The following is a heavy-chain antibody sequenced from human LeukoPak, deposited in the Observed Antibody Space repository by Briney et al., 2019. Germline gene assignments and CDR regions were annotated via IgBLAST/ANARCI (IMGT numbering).Heavy chain of an antibody. J-gene: IGHJ6*03. V-gene: IGHV1-2*02. CDR3: ARDAKLSNYMDV. CDR2: INPNSGGT. Sequence: GASVKVSCKASGYTFTSYYMHWVRQAPGQGLEWMGWINPNSGGTNYAQKFQGRVTMTRDTSISTAYMELTRLRSDDTAVYYCARDAKLSNYMDVWGKGTTVTVSS. CDR1: GYTFTSYY. D-gene: IGHD4-23*01.